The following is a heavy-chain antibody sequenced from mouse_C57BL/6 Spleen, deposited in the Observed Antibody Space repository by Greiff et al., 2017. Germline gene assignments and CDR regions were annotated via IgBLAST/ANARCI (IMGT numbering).Heavy chain of an antibody. CDR3: ARVYDYDGDWYFDV. CDR2: FYPGSGSI. Sequence: QVHVKQSGAELVKPGASVKLSCKASGYTFTEYTIHWVKQRSGQGLEWIGWFYPGSGSIKYNEKFKDKATLTADKSSSTVYMELSRLTSEDSAVYFCARVYDYDGDWYFDVWGTGTTVTVSS. J-gene: IGHJ1*03. CDR1: GYTFTEYT. D-gene: IGHD2-4*01. V-gene: IGHV1-62-2*01.